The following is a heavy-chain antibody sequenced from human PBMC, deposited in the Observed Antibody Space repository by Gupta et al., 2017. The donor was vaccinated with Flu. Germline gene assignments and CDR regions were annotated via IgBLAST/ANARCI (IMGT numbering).Heavy chain of an antibody. D-gene: IGHD4-17*01. CDR1: GFTFSAFG. V-gene: IGHV3-23*01. Sequence: VHLLESGGGLPQPGGSLTLSCAASGFTFSAFGMRWVRQAPGKGLEWVSTISGGTTYYADSVKGRFTISKDTSRNTLFLQMNSLRAEDTAVYYCVKDAGYGEYAYWGQGTLLTVSS. CDR2: ISGGTT. J-gene: IGHJ1*01. CDR3: VKDAGYGEYAY.